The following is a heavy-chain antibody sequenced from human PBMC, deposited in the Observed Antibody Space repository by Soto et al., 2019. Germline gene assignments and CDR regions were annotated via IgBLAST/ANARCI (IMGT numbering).Heavy chain of an antibody. CDR2: IFHSGIT. V-gene: IGHV4-59*01. D-gene: IGHD3-22*01. CDR3: ARDRYFYDSRGYYRTLDS. CDR1: GGSFSNDY. Sequence: SETLSLTCFISGGSFSNDYWAWIRQSPGKGLEWIGYIFHSGITDYNPSVKSRVTISIDKSRNLFSLNLTSVTAADTAVYYCARDRYFYDSRGYYRTLDSWGQGTLVTVSS. J-gene: IGHJ5*01.